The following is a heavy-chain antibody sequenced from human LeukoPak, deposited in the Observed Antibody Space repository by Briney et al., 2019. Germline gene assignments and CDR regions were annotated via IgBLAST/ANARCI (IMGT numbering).Heavy chain of an antibody. CDR2: IYYSGST. V-gene: IGHV4-59*01. D-gene: IGHD6-19*01. Sequence: SETLPLTCTVSGGSISSYYWSWIRQPPGKGLEWIGYIYYSGSTNYNPSLKSRVTISVDTSKNQFSLKLSSVTAADTAVYYCASGSTFGSSGWIREYYGMDVWGQGTTVTVSS. CDR1: GGSISSYY. J-gene: IGHJ6*02. CDR3: ASGSTFGSSGWIREYYGMDV.